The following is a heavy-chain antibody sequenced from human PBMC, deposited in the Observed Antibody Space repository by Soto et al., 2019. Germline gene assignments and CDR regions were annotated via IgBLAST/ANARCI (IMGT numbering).Heavy chain of an antibody. Sequence: QVQLQESGPGLVKPSETLSLSCTVSGGSISSYYWSWFRQSPGKRMEWIGYVHHSWGSSYNPSLQTRVALSLDTSKSQLSLKVTSVTATDTAVYYCARQGFGPLHGRVDVWGQGTTVSVSS. CDR3: ARQGFGPLHGRVDV. CDR2: VHHSWGS. CDR1: GGSISSYY. J-gene: IGHJ6*02. D-gene: IGHD3-10*01. V-gene: IGHV4-59*08.